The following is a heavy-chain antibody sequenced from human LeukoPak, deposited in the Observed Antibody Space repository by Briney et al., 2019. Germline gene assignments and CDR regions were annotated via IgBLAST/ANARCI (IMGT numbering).Heavy chain of an antibody. CDR3: ARSLYGSGSYYINYYYYYYMDV. V-gene: IGHV3-48*03. J-gene: IGHJ6*03. D-gene: IGHD3-10*01. CDR2: ISSSGSTI. Sequence: GGSLRLSCAASGFTFSSYEMNWVRQAPGKGLEWVSYISSSGSTIYYADSVKGPFTISRDNAKNSLYLQMNSLRAEDTAVYYCARSLYGSGSYYINYYYYYYMDVWGKGTTVTISS. CDR1: GFTFSSYE.